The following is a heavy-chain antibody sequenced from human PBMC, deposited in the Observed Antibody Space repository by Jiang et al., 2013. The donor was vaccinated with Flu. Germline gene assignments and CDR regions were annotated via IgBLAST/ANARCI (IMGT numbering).Heavy chain of an antibody. CDR1: GYSFINCG. CDR2: VSPYSGDA. D-gene: IGHD3-3*01. J-gene: IGHJ4*02. Sequence: GAEVKKPGTSVKVSCKTFGYSFINCGISWVRQAPGQGLEWVGWVSPYSGDAHYARKFEGRVTLTTDTSTTTVFMELRSLRIDDTAVYYCARDDFWSPSFEGDFDHWGQGSLVTVSS. V-gene: IGHV1-18*01. CDR3: ARDDFWSPSFEGDFDH.